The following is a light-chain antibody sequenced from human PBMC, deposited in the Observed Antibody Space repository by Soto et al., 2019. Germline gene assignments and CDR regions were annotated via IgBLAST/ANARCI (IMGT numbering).Light chain of an antibody. Sequence: QSVLAQPASVSGSPGQSITISCTGTSRDVGGYNYVSWYQHYPDKAPKLIIYDVTSRPSGVSDRFSGSKSGNTASLTISGLQTEDEAHYYCSSFKLSNYVLGSGTKVTV. J-gene: IGLJ1*01. CDR2: DVT. V-gene: IGLV2-14*01. CDR1: SRDVGGYNY. CDR3: SSFKLSNYV.